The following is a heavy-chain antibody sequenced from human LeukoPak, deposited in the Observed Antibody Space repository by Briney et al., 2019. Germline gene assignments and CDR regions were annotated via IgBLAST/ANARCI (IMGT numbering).Heavy chain of an antibody. J-gene: IGHJ4*02. D-gene: IGHD3-9*01. CDR3: ATDQRYAFDY. CDR1: EFTSTDYP. CDR2: IRTTAEGAKYA. Sequence: GGSLRLSCATSEFTSTDYPMNWARQPPGRGLDWISNIRTTAEGAKYAYYADSVKGRVTISRDDGKNTLYLHMNSLRDDDTAVYYCATDQRYAFDYWGQGILVTVSS. V-gene: IGHV3-48*02.